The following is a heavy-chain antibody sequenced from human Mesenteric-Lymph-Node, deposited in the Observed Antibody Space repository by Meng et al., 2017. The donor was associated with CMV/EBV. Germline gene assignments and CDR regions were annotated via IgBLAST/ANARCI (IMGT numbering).Heavy chain of an antibody. Sequence: GESLKISCEASGFTFNKFEMNWVRQAPRKGLEWVSYISSSGDRTYYADSVKGRFTVSRDNGKNSMYLQMNSLTAEDTAVYYCTNSVGQWLSYFAPWGQGTLVTVSS. V-gene: IGHV3-48*03. D-gene: IGHD6-19*01. CDR3: TNSVGQWLSYFAP. J-gene: IGHJ5*02. CDR1: GFTFNKFE. CDR2: ISSSGDRT.